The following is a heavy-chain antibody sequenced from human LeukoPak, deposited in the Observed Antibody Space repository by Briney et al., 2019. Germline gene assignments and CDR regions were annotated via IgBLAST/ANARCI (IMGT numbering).Heavy chain of an antibody. CDR2: IYYSGST. J-gene: IGHJ5*02. Sequence: SETLSLTCIVSGVSISSYYWSWIRQPPGKGLEWIGYIYYSGSTNYNPSVKSRVTISVDTSKNQFSLKLSSVTAADTAVYYCARGSIAAAEGSHWFDPWGQGTLVTVSS. CDR3: ARGSIAAAEGSHWFDP. V-gene: IGHV4-59*01. D-gene: IGHD6-13*01. CDR1: GVSISSYY.